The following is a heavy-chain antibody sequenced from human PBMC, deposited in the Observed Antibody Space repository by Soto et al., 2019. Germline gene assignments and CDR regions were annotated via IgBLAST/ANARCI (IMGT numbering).Heavy chain of an antibody. CDR1: GGTFSSYA. D-gene: IGHD3-16*02. V-gene: IGHV1-69*01. CDR3: GTWGGVGGSYRPFDY. Sequence: QVQLVQSGAEVKKPGSSVKVSCKASGGTFSSYAISWVRQAPGQGLEWMGGIIPIFGTANYAQKFQGRVTITATESRSTAYMELGSLRSEGTAVYYCGTWGGVGGSYRPFDYWGQGTLVTVSS. J-gene: IGHJ4*02. CDR2: IIPIFGTA.